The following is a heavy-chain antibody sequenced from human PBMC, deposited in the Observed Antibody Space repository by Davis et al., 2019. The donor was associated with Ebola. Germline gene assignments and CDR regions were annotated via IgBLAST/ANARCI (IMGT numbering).Heavy chain of an antibody. D-gene: IGHD3-10*01. J-gene: IGHJ4*02. V-gene: IGHV5-51*01. CDR1: GYSFTSYW. Sequence: GGSLRLSCKGSGYSFTSYWIAWVRQMPGKGLEWMGIIYAGDSDTRYSPSFEGQVTISVDRSITTAYLQWSSLKASDTAIYYCARQESLYGHIDYCGQGTLVTVSS. CDR3: ARQESLYGHIDY. CDR2: IYAGDSDT.